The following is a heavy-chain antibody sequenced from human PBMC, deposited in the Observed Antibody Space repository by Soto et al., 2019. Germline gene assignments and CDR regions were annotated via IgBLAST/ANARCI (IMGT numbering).Heavy chain of an antibody. CDR1: GGSISSGGYY. D-gene: IGHD3-16*02. CDR3: ARGRMITFGGVIVISPSDY. CDR2: IYYSGST. V-gene: IGHV4-31*03. Sequence: QVQLQESGPGLVKPSQTLSLTCTVSGGSISSGGYYWSWIRQHPGKGLEWIGYIYYSGSTYYNPSLKSRVTISVDTSKNQFSLKLSSVTAADTAVYYCARGRMITFGGVIVISPSDYWGQGTLVTVSS. J-gene: IGHJ4*02.